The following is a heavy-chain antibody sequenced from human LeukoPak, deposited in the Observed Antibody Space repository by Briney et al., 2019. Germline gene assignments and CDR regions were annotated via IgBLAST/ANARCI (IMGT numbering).Heavy chain of an antibody. CDR3: ARSGYSYGFGPVDY. CDR1: GGSVTTYY. V-gene: IGHV4-59*02. CDR2: IYYSGST. D-gene: IGHD5-18*01. J-gene: IGHJ4*02. Sequence: RASETLSLTCTVSGGSVTTYYWSRIRQPPGKGLEWIGYIYYSGSTNYNPSLKSRVTISVDTSKNQFSLKLSSVTAAGTAVYYCARSGYSYGFGPVDYWGQGTLVTVSS.